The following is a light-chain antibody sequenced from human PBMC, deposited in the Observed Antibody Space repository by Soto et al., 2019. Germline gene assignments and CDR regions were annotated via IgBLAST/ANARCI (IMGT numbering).Light chain of an antibody. Sequence: DIQLTQSPSFLSASVGDRVTITCRASQGISSYLAWYQQKPGKAPKLLIYAASTLQSEVPSRFSGSGSGTEFTLTIRSLQPEDFATYYCQQLNSYPPIPFGQGTRLEIK. J-gene: IGKJ5*01. V-gene: IGKV1-9*01. CDR1: QGISSY. CDR2: AAS. CDR3: QQLNSYPPIP.